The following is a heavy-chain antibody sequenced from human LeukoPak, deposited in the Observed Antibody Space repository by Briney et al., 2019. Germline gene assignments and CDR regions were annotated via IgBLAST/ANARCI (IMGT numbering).Heavy chain of an antibody. CDR2: IYTSGST. CDR1: GGSFSSYY. CDR3: ARLKVWFDP. V-gene: IGHV4-4*09. Sequence: NPSETLSLTCAVYGGSFSSYYWSWIRQPPGKGLEWIGYIYTSGSTNYNPSLKSRVTISVDTSKNPFSLKLSSVTAADTAVYYCARLKVWFDPWGQGTLVTVSS. J-gene: IGHJ5*02.